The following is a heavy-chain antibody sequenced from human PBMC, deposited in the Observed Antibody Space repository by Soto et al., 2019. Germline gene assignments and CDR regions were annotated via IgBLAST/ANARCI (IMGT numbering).Heavy chain of an antibody. D-gene: IGHD2-2*01. Sequence: SGGSLRLSCAASGFTFSDYYMSWIRQAPGKGLEWVSYISSSSSYTNYADSVKGRFTISRDNAKNSLYLQMNSLRAEDTAVYYCARSGYCSSTSCYAYNWFDPWGQGTLVTVSS. V-gene: IGHV3-11*06. CDR3: ARSGYCSSTSCYAYNWFDP. J-gene: IGHJ5*02. CDR1: GFTFSDYY. CDR2: ISSSSSYT.